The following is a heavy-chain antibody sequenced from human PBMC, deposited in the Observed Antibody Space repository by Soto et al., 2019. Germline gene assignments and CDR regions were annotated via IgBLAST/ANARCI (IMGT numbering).Heavy chain of an antibody. D-gene: IGHD6-19*01. CDR3: ATAFGGWPPDS. CDR1: RSTISGHA. CDR2: ISYVGSDK. V-gene: IGHV3-30*03. Sequence: GGSLRLSCVASRSTISGHAMHWVRQAPGKGLEWLAVISYVGSDKFYGDSVKGRFTISRDNSKNTLFLQVNSLSEEDTAVYYCATAFGGWPPDSWGPGTLVTVSS. J-gene: IGHJ4*02.